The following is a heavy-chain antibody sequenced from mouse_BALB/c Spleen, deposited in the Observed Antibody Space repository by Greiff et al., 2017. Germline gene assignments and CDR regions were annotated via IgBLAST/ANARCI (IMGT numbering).Heavy chain of an antibody. J-gene: IGHJ4*01. CDR1: GFTFSSYT. D-gene: IGHD2-1*01. CDR3: ARHDGNYYAMDY. V-gene: IGHV5-12-2*01. Sequence: DVKLVESGGGLVQPGGSLKLSCAASGFTFSSYTMSWVRQTPEKRLEWVAYISNGGGSTYYPDTVKGRFTISRDNAKNTLYLQMSSLKSEDTAMYYCARHDGNYYAMDYWGQGTSVTVSS. CDR2: ISNGGGST.